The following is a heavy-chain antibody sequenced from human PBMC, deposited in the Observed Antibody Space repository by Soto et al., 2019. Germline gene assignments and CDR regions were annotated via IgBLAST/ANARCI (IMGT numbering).Heavy chain of an antibody. D-gene: IGHD2-21*02. CDR3: ARSYCGDNCALDY. CDR2: ISGSGGSDK. J-gene: IGHJ4*02. CDR1: IFTFSSYA. Sequence: RGSLSHSCAASIFTFSSYAMSWVRPAPGKGLEWVSAISGSGGSDKHYANSVKGRFTISRDNSENTLHLQMNSLRPEDTGVYYCARSYCGDNCALDYWGQGKPVNVSS. V-gene: IGHV3-23*01.